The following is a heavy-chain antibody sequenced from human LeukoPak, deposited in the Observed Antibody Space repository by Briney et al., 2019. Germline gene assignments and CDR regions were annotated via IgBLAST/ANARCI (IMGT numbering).Heavy chain of an antibody. J-gene: IGHJ4*02. CDR1: GFAFRSYV. CDR3: ARRTAAGPFDY. D-gene: IGHD6-13*01. Sequence: PGGSLRLSCVASGFAFRSYVVNWVRQAPGKGLEWVSSISASGSDVKYADSVTGRFTVSRDNAKSSLYLEMNSLRAEDTAVYYCARRTAAGPFDYWGQGTLVTVSS. V-gene: IGHV3-21*01. CDR2: ISASGSDV.